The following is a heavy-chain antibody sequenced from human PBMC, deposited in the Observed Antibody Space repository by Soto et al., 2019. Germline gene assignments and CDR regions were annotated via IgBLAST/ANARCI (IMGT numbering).Heavy chain of an antibody. V-gene: IGHV4-61*01. CDR3: ASSTYDFWSGHNYYGMDV. D-gene: IGHD3-3*01. Sequence: PSATLSLTCTVSGGSVSSGSYYWSWIRQPPGKGLEWIGYIYYSGSTNYNPSLKSRVTISVDTSKNQFSLKLSSVTAADTAVYYCASSTYDFWSGHNYYGMDVWGQGTTVTVSS. J-gene: IGHJ6*02. CDR2: IYYSGST. CDR1: GGSVSSGSYY.